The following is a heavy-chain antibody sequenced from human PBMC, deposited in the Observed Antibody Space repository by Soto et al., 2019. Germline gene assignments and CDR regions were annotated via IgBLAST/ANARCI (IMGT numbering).Heavy chain of an antibody. J-gene: IGHJ4*02. D-gene: IGHD2-8*01. V-gene: IGHV3-74*01. CDR2: ISGDGTTT. CDR3: AIQDCTNDVCLEAAVTVGGALEY. Sequence: EVQLVESGGGLVQPGKALRLSCAASGFTFSKYWMHWVRQAPGKGPVWVSYISGDGTTTDYADSVKGRFTISRDNAKNTLYLNMDSLRVEDTAVYYCAIQDCTNDVCLEAAVTVGGALEYWGQGAQVTVTS. CDR1: GFTFSKYW.